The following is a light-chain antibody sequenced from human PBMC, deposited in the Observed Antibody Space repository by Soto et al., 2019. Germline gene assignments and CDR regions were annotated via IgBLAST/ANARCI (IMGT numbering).Light chain of an antibody. J-gene: IGLJ1*01. CDR1: SSDVGSYNR. Sequence: QSVLTQPPSVSGSPGQSVTISCTGTSSDVGSYNRVSWYQQPPGTAPKLMIYEVSNRPSGVPDRFSGSKSGNTASLTISGLQAEDEDDYYCSSYTSSSTYVFGTGTKLTVL. CDR2: EVS. CDR3: SSYTSSSTYV. V-gene: IGLV2-18*02.